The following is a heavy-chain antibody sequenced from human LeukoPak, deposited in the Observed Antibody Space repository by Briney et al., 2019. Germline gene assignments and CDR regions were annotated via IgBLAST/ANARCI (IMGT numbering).Heavy chain of an antibody. CDR1: GYNFATYG. D-gene: IGHD6-6*01. Sequence: GASVKVSCKASGYNFATYGISWVRQAPGQGLEWMGWFAPYNNNGNSAQKFQGRLTMTTDTSTSTASMELRSLRSDDTAVYYRTRDPRHKYGNFDNWGQGTLVTVSS. J-gene: IGHJ4*02. CDR2: FAPYNNNG. V-gene: IGHV1-18*01. CDR3: TRDPRHKYGNFDN.